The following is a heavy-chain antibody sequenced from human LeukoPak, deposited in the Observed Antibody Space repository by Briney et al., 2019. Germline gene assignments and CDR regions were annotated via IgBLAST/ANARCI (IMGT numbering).Heavy chain of an antibody. D-gene: IGHD6-19*01. CDR3: ARDLAFGWSYPTSAFDI. CDR2: IKQDGSEK. J-gene: IGHJ3*02. V-gene: IGHV3-7*01. CDR1: GFTFSSYW. Sequence: PGGSLRLSCAASGFTFSSYWMSWVRQAPGKGLEWVANIKQDGSEKYYVDSVKGRFTISRDNAKNSLYLQVNSLRAEDTAVYYCARDLAFGWSYPTSAFDIWGQGTMVTVSS.